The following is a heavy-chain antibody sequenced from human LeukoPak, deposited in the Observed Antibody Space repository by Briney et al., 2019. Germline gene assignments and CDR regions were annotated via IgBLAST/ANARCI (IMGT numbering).Heavy chain of an antibody. CDR1: GGSISSGDYY. Sequence: SQTLSLTCTVSGGSISSGDYYWSWIRQPPGKGLEWIGYIYYSGSTYYNPSLKSRVTISVDTSKNQFSLKVSSVTAADTAVYYCARRPFWSGYSYYFDYWGQGTLVTVSS. CDR2: IYYSGST. J-gene: IGHJ4*02. CDR3: ARRPFWSGYSYYFDY. D-gene: IGHD3-3*01. V-gene: IGHV4-30-4*08.